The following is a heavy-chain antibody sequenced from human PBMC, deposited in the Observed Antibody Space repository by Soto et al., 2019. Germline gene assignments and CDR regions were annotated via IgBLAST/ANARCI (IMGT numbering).Heavy chain of an antibody. V-gene: IGHV3-74*03. J-gene: IGHJ4*02. CDR2: INGNGTDI. D-gene: IGHD5-12*01. CDR1: GFAFNTYW. Sequence: GGSLRLSCAASGFAFNTYWMHWVRQVPGKELVWISKINGNGTDIKYADSVKGRFTISRDNSKNTLYLQMTSLRADDTAVYYCAKDLSGYSIFDYWGQGTLVTVSS. CDR3: AKDLSGYSIFDY.